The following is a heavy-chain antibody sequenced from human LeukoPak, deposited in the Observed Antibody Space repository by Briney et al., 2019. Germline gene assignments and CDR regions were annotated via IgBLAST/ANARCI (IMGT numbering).Heavy chain of an antibody. Sequence: PGGSLRLSCAASGFTFSSYVMHSVRQAPGKGLEWVAFIRYDGSNKYYADSVKGRFTISRDNSKNTLYLQMNSLRAEDTAVYYCAKAPGDTAMVSDYWGQGTLVTVSS. CDR3: AKAPGDTAMVSDY. D-gene: IGHD5-18*01. J-gene: IGHJ4*02. CDR2: IRYDGSNK. CDR1: GFTFSSYV. V-gene: IGHV3-30*02.